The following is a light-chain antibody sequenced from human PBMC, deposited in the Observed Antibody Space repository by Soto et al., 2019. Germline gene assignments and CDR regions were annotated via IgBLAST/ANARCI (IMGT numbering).Light chain of an antibody. CDR3: QQYSSILWT. CDR1: QSISSW. CDR2: KAS. V-gene: IGKV1-5*03. Sequence: DIQMTQSPSTLSASVGDRVTITCRASQSISSWLAWYQQKPGKAPNLLIYKASSLESGVPSRFSGGGSGTEFTLTISSLQPDDVATYYCQQYSSILWTFGQGTKLEIK. J-gene: IGKJ2*02.